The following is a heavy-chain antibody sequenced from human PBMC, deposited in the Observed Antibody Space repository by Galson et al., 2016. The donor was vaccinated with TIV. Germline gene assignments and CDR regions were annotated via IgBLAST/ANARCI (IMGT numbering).Heavy chain of an antibody. CDR1: GGIFSNYG. V-gene: IGHV1-69*06. J-gene: IGHJ4*02. Sequence: SVKVSCKASGGIFSNYGINWVRQAPGQGLEWMGGTIPIFWTAIYAQKFQGRVTITADRSTTTVYMELSSLRSEDTAVYYCARGALKYHYDSSGYFFDYWGQGTLVTVSS. D-gene: IGHD3-22*01. CDR3: ARGALKYHYDSSGYFFDY. CDR2: TIPIFWTA.